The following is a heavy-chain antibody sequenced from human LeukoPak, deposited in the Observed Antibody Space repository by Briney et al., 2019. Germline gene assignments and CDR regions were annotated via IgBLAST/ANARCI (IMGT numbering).Heavy chain of an antibody. D-gene: IGHD4-23*01. V-gene: IGHV4-31*03. Sequence: SQTLSLTCTVSGGSISSGGYYWSWIRQHPGKGLEWIGYIYCSGSTYYNPSLKSRVTISVDTSKNQFSLKLSSVTAADTAVYYCARELSGNDSLFDYWGQGTLVTVSS. CDR1: GGSISSGGYY. CDR2: IYCSGST. CDR3: ARELSGNDSLFDY. J-gene: IGHJ4*02.